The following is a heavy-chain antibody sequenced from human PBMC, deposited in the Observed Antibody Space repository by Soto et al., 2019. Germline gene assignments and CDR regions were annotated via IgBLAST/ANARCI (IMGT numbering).Heavy chain of an antibody. V-gene: IGHV1-3*01. Sequence: GASVKVSCKASGYTFSNYAIHWVRQAPGQRLEWMGWINADNGNTKYSQKFQGRVTITRDTSASTAYMELSSLRSEDTAVYYCARDGGWQPDYWGQGTLVTVSS. CDR2: INADNGNT. D-gene: IGHD6-19*01. J-gene: IGHJ4*02. CDR3: ARDGGWQPDY. CDR1: GYTFSNYA.